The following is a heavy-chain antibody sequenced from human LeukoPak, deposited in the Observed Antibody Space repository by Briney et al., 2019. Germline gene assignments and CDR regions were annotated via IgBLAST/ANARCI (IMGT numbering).Heavy chain of an antibody. CDR2: IYYSGST. CDR1: GGSISSYY. D-gene: IGHD6-13*01. CDR3: ARAPAIAAAGAFDY. Sequence: SETLSLTCTVSGGSISSYYWSWIRQPPGKGLEWIGYIYYSGSTNYNPSLKSRVTISVDTSKNQFSLKLSSVTAADTAVYYCARAPAIAAAGAFDYWGQGTLVTVSS. V-gene: IGHV4-59*01. J-gene: IGHJ4*02.